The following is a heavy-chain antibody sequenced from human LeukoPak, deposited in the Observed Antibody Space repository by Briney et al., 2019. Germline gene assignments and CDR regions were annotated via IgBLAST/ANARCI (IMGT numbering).Heavy chain of an antibody. V-gene: IGHV3-30*02. Sequence: GGSLRLSCVASGFTISSYGMHWVRQAPGKGLEWVAFIRYDGSYKNYADSVKGRFTISRDYSKNTLYLQMNSLRAEDTAVYYCAKDGGVRGPDYYYYMDVWGKGTTVTISS. CDR3: AKDGGVRGPDYYYYMDV. J-gene: IGHJ6*03. CDR1: GFTISSYG. CDR2: IRYDGSYK. D-gene: IGHD3-10*01.